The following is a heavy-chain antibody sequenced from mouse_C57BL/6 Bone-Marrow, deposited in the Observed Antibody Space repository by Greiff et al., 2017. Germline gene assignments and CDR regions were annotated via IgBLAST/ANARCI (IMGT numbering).Heavy chain of an antibody. CDR3: ARGKLTGTGDD. CDR2: ISYDGSN. CDR1: GYSITSGYY. J-gene: IGHJ2*01. Sequence: ESGPGLVKPSQSLSLTCSVTGYSITSGYYWNWIRQFPGNKPEWMGYISYDGSNNYNPSLKNRISITRDTSKNQFFLKLKSVTTEDTATYYCARGKLTGTGDDWGQGTTLTVSS. V-gene: IGHV3-6*01. D-gene: IGHD4-1*01.